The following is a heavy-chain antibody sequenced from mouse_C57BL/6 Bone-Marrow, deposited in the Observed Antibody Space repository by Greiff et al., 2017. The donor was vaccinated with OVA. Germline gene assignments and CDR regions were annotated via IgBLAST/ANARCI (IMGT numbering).Heavy chain of an antibody. CDR3: ARIESH. CDR2: ISRGSSTI. CDR1: GFTFSDYG. J-gene: IGHJ4*01. Sequence: EVHLVESGGGLVKPGGSLKLSCAASGFTFSDYGMHWVRQAPEQGLEWVAYISRGSSTIYYADTVKGRFTITRDNAKNTLFLQMTRLGSEDTAMYYCARIESHWGQGTSVTVSS. D-gene: IGHD6-2*01. V-gene: IGHV5-17*01.